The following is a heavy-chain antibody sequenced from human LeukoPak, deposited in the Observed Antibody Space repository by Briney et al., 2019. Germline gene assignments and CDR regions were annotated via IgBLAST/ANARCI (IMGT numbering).Heavy chain of an antibody. CDR3: TRYSYGA. D-gene: IGHD5-18*01. V-gene: IGHV3-49*04. CDR1: GFTFSSYG. CDR2: IRSKAYGGTT. Sequence: GGSLRLSCAASGFTFSSYGMHWVRQAPGKGLEWVGFIRSKAYGGTTEYAASVKGRFTISRDDSKSIAYLQMNSLKTEDTAVYYCTRYSYGAWGQGTLVTVSS. J-gene: IGHJ5*02.